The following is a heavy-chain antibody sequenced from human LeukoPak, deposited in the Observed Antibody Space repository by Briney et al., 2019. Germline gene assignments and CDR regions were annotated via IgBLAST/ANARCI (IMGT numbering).Heavy chain of an antibody. CDR1: GSKLIGFR. J-gene: IGHJ4*02. V-gene: IGHV3-48*04. D-gene: IGHD3-22*01. CDR2: INSSSGTI. Sequence: GGSLSLACAASGSKLIGFRMRWARQARGRGRGWVPYINSSSGTIIYADTVKGRFTISRDNAKNSLYLQMNSLRAEDTAVYYCAKEGDNTGYRYFDDWGQGTLVTVSS. CDR3: AKEGDNTGYRYFDD.